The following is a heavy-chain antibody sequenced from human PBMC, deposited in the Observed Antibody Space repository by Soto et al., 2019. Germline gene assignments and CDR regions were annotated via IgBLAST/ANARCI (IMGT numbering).Heavy chain of an antibody. Sequence: GGSLRLSCAASGFTFSTYAMHWVRQAPGKGLEWVAVISYDGSNKHYADSVKGRFTISRDNSKNTLYLQMNSLRAEDTAVYYCASPPVIDIVVPPDYLGQGTLVTVT. CDR3: ASPPVIDIVVPPDY. V-gene: IGHV3-30*04. J-gene: IGHJ4*02. D-gene: IGHD2-15*01. CDR1: GFTFSTYA. CDR2: ISYDGSNK.